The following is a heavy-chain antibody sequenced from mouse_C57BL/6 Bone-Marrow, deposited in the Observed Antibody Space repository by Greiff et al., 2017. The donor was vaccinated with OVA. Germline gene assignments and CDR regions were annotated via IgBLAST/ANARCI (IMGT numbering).Heavy chain of an antibody. V-gene: IGHV1-69*01. CDR1: GYTFTSYW. J-gene: IGHJ3*01. Sequence: VQLQQSGAELVMPGASVKLSCKASGYTFTSYWMHWVKQRPGQGLEWIGEIDPSDSYTNYNPKFKGKSTLTVDKSSSTAYMQLSSLTSEDSAVYDCARTPGNYSSAWFAYWGQGTLVTVSA. CDR3: ARTPGNYSSAWFAY. D-gene: IGHD1-1*01. CDR2: IDPSDSYT.